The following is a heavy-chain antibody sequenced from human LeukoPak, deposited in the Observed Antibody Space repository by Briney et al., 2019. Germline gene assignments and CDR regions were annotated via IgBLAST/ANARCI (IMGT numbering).Heavy chain of an antibody. D-gene: IGHD5-18*01. V-gene: IGHV1-8*01. CDR1: GYTFTSYD. CDR2: MNPNSGNT. Sequence: ASVKVSCKASGYTFTSYDINWVRQATGQGLEWMGWMNPNSGNTGYAQKFQGRVTMTTDTSTSTAYMELRSLRSDDTAVYYCAGGYSVDTAMVADYWGQGTLVTVSS. CDR3: AGGYSVDTAMVADY. J-gene: IGHJ4*02.